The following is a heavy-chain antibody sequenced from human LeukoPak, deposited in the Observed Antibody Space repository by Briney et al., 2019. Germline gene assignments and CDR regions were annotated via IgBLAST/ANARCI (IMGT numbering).Heavy chain of an antibody. CDR2: ISYDGSNK. Sequence: GRSLRLSCAASGFTFSSYAMHWVRQAPGKGLEWVAVISYDGSNKYYADSVKGRFTISRDNSKNTLYLQMNSLRAEDTAVYYCARPFLGLQLRYFDWYTNQDAFDIWGQGTMVTVSS. J-gene: IGHJ3*02. CDR1: GFTFSSYA. CDR3: ARPFLGLQLRYFDWYTNQDAFDI. D-gene: IGHD3-9*01. V-gene: IGHV3-30-3*01.